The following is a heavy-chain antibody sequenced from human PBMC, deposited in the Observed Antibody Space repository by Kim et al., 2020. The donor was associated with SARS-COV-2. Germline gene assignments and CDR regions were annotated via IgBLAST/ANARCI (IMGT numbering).Heavy chain of an antibody. V-gene: IGHV7-4-1*02. D-gene: IGHD2-21*01. J-gene: IGHJ6*02. CDR1: GYTFTSHA. CDR3: ARGSYIGTWHSGMDV. CDR2: INTNTGSP. Sequence: ASVKVSCKASGYTFTSHAMNWVRQAPGQGLEWMGWINTNTGSPTYAQDFPGRFAFTVDTSVSAAYLQISSLRAEDTAVYYCARGSYIGTWHSGMDVWVQG.